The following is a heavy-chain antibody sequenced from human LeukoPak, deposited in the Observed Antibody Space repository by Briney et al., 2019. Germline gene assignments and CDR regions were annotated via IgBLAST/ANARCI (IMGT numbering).Heavy chain of an antibody. CDR1: GFTVSSHY. Sequence: GSLRLSCAASGFTVSSHYMSWVRQAPGKGLEWVAVITYDGSNKYYADSVKGRFTISRDNSKNTLYLQMNSLRAEDTAVYYCARTMKTRYYYDSSGTGLTDYWGQGTLVTVSS. J-gene: IGHJ4*02. CDR2: ITYDGSNK. D-gene: IGHD3-22*01. V-gene: IGHV3-30-3*01. CDR3: ARTMKTRYYYDSSGTGLTDY.